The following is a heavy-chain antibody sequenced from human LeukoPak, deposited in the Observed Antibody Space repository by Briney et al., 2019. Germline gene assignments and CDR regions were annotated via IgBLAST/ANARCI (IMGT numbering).Heavy chain of an antibody. D-gene: IGHD4-23*01. J-gene: IGHJ3*02. Sequence: ASVKVSCKASGYTFTNYGISWVRQAPGQGLEWMGWISAYTGNTNYAQNFQGRVTMTTDTSTSTAFMELRSLRSDDTAVYYCARPRPDYGGNANDAFDIWGQGTMVTVSS. CDR2: ISAYTGNT. CDR1: GYTFTNYG. V-gene: IGHV1-18*01. CDR3: ARPRPDYGGNANDAFDI.